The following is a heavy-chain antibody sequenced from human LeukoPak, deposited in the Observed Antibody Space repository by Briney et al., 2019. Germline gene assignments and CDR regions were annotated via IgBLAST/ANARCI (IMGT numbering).Heavy chain of an antibody. CDR1: GYTFTGYY. J-gene: IGHJ4*02. D-gene: IGHD1-1*01. Sequence: ASVKVSCKASGYTFTGYYMHWVRQAPGQGLEWMGIINPSGGSTSYAQKFQGRVTMTRDMSTSTAYMELSSLRSEDTAVYYCARAHRQLERLGRYYFDYWGQGTLVTVSS. V-gene: IGHV1-46*01. CDR3: ARAHRQLERLGRYYFDY. CDR2: INPSGGST.